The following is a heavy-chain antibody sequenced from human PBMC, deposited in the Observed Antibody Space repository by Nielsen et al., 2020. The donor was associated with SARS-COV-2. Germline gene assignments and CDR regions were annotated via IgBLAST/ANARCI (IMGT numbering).Heavy chain of an antibody. CDR2: INPSGSGT. V-gene: IGHV3-74*01. D-gene: IGHD3-3*01. J-gene: IGHJ6*04. CDR1: GFTFSSTY. CDR3: AGGADFWSGTQKYYMDV. Sequence: GESLKISCSASGFTFSSTYMDWVRQAPGQGLVWVSRINPSGSGTAYADSVKGRFAVSRDNAENTVVLQIHSLSVEDTAVYYCAGGADFWSGTQKYYMDVWGKGTTVTVSS.